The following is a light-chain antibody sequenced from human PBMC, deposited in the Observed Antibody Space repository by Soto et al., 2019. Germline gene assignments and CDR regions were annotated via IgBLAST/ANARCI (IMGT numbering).Light chain of an antibody. V-gene: IGKV3-15*01. CDR1: QGVGST. CDR3: QHYKTWPLA. Sequence: EIVITQSPATLSVSPGERVTLSCRASQGVGSTLAWYRQQPGQAPRLLIYDAYIRATGVPARFSGSGSGTEFTLTISSXQSEDFAVYYCQHYKTWPLAFGGGTKVDIK. CDR2: DAY. J-gene: IGKJ4*01.